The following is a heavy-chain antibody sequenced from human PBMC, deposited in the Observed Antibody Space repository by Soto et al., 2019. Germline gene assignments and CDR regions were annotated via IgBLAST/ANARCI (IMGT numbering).Heavy chain of an antibody. J-gene: IGHJ4*02. D-gene: IGHD6-13*01. CDR3: ARDAAAGLNDY. Sequence: ASVKVSCKASGYTFTSYGISWVRQAPGQGLEWMGWISAYNGNTKYVQKFQGRVTMTTDTSTSTAYMELRSLRSDDTAVYYCARDAAAGLNDYWGQGTLVTSPQ. CDR1: GYTFTSYG. V-gene: IGHV1-18*01. CDR2: ISAYNGNT.